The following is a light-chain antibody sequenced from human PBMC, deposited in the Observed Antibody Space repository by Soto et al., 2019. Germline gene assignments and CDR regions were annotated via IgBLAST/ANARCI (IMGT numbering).Light chain of an antibody. J-gene: IGKJ1*01. Sequence: PGERASLSGAASKSLNSHLAWYQQKPGQPPRLLIYDASTRATGIPARFSGRGSGTDFTLTSSSLEPEDSAVYYCQQRNDWWTFGPGTKVDIK. CDR3: QQRNDWWT. CDR1: KSLNSH. V-gene: IGKV3-11*01. CDR2: DAS.